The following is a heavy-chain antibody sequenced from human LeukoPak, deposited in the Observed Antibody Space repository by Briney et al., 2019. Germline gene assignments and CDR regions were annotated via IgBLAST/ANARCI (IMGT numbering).Heavy chain of an antibody. Sequence: GGSLRLSCAASGFTVSSNYMSWVRQAPGKGLEWVSVIYSGGSTYYADSVKGRFTISRDNSKNTLYLQMNSLRAEDTAVYYCAKGEPGGSFAFDIWGQGTMVTVSS. V-gene: IGHV3-53*01. J-gene: IGHJ3*02. CDR1: GFTVSSNY. D-gene: IGHD1-14*01. CDR3: AKGEPGGSFAFDI. CDR2: IYSGGST.